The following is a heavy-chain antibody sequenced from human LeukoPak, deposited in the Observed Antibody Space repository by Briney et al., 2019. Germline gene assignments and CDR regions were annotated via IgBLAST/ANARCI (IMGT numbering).Heavy chain of an antibody. V-gene: IGHV3-30*02. CDR3: AKSLSLFCSSTSCYVFDY. J-gene: IGHJ4*02. CDR2: IRYDGSNK. Sequence: GGSLRLSCAASGFTFSSYGMHWVRQAPGKGLEWVAFIRYDGSNKYYADSVKGRFTISRDNSKNTLYLQMNSLRAEDTAVYYCAKSLSLFCSSTSCYVFDYWGQGTLVTVSS. D-gene: IGHD2-2*01. CDR1: GFTFSSYG.